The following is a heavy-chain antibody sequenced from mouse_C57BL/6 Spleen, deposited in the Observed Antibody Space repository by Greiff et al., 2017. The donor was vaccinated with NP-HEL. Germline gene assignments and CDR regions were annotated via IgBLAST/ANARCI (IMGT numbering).Heavy chain of an antibody. CDR1: GYTFTDYY. CDR2: INPYNGGT. J-gene: IGHJ2*01. CDR3: AREGPYYFDY. Sequence: EVQLQQSGPVLVKPGASVKMSCKASGYTFTDYYMNWVKQSHGKSLEWIGVINPYNGGTSYNQKFKGKATLTVDKSSSTAYMELNSLTSEDSAVYYCAREGPYYFDYWGQGTTLTVSS. V-gene: IGHV1-19*01.